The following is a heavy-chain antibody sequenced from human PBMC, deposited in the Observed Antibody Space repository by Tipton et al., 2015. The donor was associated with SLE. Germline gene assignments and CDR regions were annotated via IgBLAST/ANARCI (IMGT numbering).Heavy chain of an antibody. CDR1: GFMFRDSA. J-gene: IGHJ4*02. CDR3: ARGPFVVMMAPDY. Sequence: SLRLSCAASGFMFRDSAVHWVRQASGKGLEWVGRIRTNPYNYATAYGASVRGRFTISRDDSKNTAYLQMNSLKTEDTAVYSCARGPFVVMMAPDYWGQGTLVTVSS. V-gene: IGHV3-73*01. D-gene: IGHD3-22*01. CDR2: IRTNPYNYAT.